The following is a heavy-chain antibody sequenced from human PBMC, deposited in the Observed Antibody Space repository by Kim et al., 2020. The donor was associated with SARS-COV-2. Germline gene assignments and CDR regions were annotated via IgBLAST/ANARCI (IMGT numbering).Heavy chain of an antibody. J-gene: IGHJ4*02. CDR1: GYTFTSYY. CDR2: INPSGGST. CDR3: ARMGKLGYCSGGSCYDWRFDY. Sequence: ASVKVSCKASGYTFTSYYMHWVRQAPGQGLEWMGIINPSGGSTSYAQKFQGRVTMTRDTSTSTVYMELSSLRSEDTAVYYCARMGKLGYCSGGSCYDWRFDYWGQGTLVTVSS. V-gene: IGHV1-46*01. D-gene: IGHD2-15*01.